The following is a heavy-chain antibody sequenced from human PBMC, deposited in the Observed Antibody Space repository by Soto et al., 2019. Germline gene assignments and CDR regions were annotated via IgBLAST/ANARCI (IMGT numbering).Heavy chain of an antibody. CDR1: GYTFTSYG. D-gene: IGHD5-12*01. CDR3: ARRGYSGYDPADYYYYGMDV. CDR2: ISAYNGNT. Sequence: ASVKVSCKASGYTFTSYGISWVRQAPGQGLEWMGWISAYNGNTNYAQKLQGRVTMTTDTSTSTAYMELRSLRSDDTAVYYCARRGYSGYDPADYYYYGMDVWGKGTTGTVSS. V-gene: IGHV1-18*01. J-gene: IGHJ6*04.